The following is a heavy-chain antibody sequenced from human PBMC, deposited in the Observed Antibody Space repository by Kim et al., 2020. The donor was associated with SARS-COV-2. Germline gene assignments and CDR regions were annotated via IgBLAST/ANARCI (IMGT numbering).Heavy chain of an antibody. Sequence: SETLSLTCAVFDGALDDFFWNWIRQPPGKGLEWIGEITPSGSPNYNSSLRSRVTISLDRSRAEVSLKLTALTAADTAIYFCARGQVFLNWFDPWG. CDR2: ITPSGSP. V-gene: IGHV4-34*01. CDR3: ARGQVFLNWFDP. D-gene: IGHD2-21*01. CDR1: DGALDDFF. J-gene: IGHJ5*02.